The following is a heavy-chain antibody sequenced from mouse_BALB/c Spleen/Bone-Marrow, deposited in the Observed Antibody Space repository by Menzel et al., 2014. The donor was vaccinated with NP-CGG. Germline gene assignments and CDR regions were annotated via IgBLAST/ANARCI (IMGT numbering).Heavy chain of an antibody. Sequence: EVHLVESGGGLVKPGGSLKLSCAASGFTFSSYAMSWVRQTPEKGLEWVATISSGGSYTYYPDSVKGRFTISRDNAKNTLYLQTSSLRSEDTAMYYCARHDGYYAMDYWGQGTSVTVSS. CDR1: GFTFSSYA. CDR2: ISSGGSYT. J-gene: IGHJ4*01. D-gene: IGHD2-3*01. V-gene: IGHV5-9-3*01. CDR3: ARHDGYYAMDY.